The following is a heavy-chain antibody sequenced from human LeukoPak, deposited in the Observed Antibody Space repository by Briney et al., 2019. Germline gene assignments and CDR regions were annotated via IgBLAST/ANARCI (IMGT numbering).Heavy chain of an antibody. Sequence: PSETLSLTCTVSGGSISSYYWSWIRQPPGKGLEWIGYIYYSGSTNYNPSLESRVTISVVRSKNQFSLKLSSVTAADTAVYYCARALHDFDYWGQGTLVTVSS. V-gene: IGHV4-59*12. J-gene: IGHJ4*02. CDR3: ARALHDFDY. CDR1: GGSISSYY. CDR2: IYYSGST.